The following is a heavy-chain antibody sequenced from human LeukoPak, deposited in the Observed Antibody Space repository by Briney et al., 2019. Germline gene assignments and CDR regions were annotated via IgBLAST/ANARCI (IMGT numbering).Heavy chain of an antibody. Sequence: SVKVSCKASGGTFSSYAISWVRQAPGQGLEWMGGIIPIFGTANYAQKFQGRVTITTDKSTSTAYMELSSLRSEDTAVYYCARDKVRCSGGSCYSPLDYWGQGTLVTVSS. CDR2: IIPIFGTA. CDR1: GGTFSSYA. CDR3: ARDKVRCSGGSCYSPLDY. J-gene: IGHJ4*02. V-gene: IGHV1-69*05. D-gene: IGHD2-15*01.